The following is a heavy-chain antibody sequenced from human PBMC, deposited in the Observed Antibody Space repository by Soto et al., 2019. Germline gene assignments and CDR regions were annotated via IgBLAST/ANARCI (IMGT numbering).Heavy chain of an antibody. Sequence: PGESLKISCKGSGYSFTSYSISWVRQMPGKGLEWMGRIDPSDSYTNYSPSFQGHVTISADKSISTAYLQWSSLKASDTAMYYCSRRQAAAGDNDLTFDYWGQGTLVTVSS. V-gene: IGHV5-10-1*01. CDR1: GYSFTSYS. J-gene: IGHJ4*02. D-gene: IGHD6-13*01. CDR3: SRRQAAAGDNDLTFDY. CDR2: IDPSDSYT.